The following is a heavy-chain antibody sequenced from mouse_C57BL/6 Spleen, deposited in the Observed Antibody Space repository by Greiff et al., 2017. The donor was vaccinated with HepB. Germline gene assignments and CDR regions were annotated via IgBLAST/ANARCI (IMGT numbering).Heavy chain of an antibody. V-gene: IGHV7-1*01. CDR2: SRNKANDYTT. Sequence: EVKVVESGGGLVQSGRSLRLSCATSGFTFSDFYMEWVRQAPGKGLEWIAASRNKANDYTTEYSASVKGRFIVSRDTSQSILYLQMNALRAEDTAIYYCARDGSSYGDYWYFDVWGTGTTVTVSS. J-gene: IGHJ1*03. D-gene: IGHD1-1*01. CDR3: ARDGSSYGDYWYFDV. CDR1: GFTFSDFY.